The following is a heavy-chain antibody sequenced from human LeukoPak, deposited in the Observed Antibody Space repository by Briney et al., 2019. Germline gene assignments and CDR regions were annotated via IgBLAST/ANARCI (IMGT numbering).Heavy chain of an antibody. CDR3: AKSGVLRYFDWLHFDY. CDR1: GFTFSSYA. CDR2: ISGSGGST. D-gene: IGHD3-9*01. J-gene: IGHJ4*02. Sequence: GGSLRLSCAASGFTFSSYAMSWVRQAPGKGLEWVSAISGSGGSTYYADSVKGRFTISRDNSKNTLYLQMNSLRAEDTAAYYCAKSGVLRYFDWLHFDYWGQGTLVTVSS. V-gene: IGHV3-23*01.